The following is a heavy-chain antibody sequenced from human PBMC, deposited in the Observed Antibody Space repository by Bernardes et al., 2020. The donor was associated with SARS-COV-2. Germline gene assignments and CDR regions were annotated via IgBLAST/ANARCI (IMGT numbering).Heavy chain of an antibody. CDR3: ARQSDCTGGVCYDWFDP. J-gene: IGHJ5*02. CDR2: IYPVYSYT. V-gene: IGHV5-51*01. D-gene: IGHD2-8*02. Sequence: GAPLKISCKGSGYIFTSYCIGLVLQIPAKGLEWICIIYPVYSYTRYSPSFQGQVTISADKSISTAYLQWSSLKASDTAMYYCARQSDCTGGVCYDWFDPWGQGTLVTVSS. CDR1: GYIFTSYC.